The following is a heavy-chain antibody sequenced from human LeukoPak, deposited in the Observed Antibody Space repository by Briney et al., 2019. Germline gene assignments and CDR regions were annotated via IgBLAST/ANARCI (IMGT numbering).Heavy chain of an antibody. CDR3: ARGRYSSSWYKD. V-gene: IGHV4-59*12. D-gene: IGHD6-13*01. Sequence: SETLSLTCAVSGVSISGNYWSWIRQSPEKGLEWIGNIFHDGVADYNPSLESRVTILPDTSKNQFSLKLSSVTAADTAVYYCARGRYSSSWYKDWGQGTLVTVSS. CDR2: IFHDGVA. J-gene: IGHJ4*02. CDR1: GVSISGNY.